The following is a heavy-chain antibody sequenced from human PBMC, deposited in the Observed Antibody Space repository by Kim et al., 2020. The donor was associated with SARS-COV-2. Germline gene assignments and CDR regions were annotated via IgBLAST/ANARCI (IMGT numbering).Heavy chain of an antibody. V-gene: IGHV4-61*01. D-gene: IGHD1-26*01. Sequence: SETLSLTCTVSGGSVSSGSYYWSWIRQPPGKGLEWIGYIYYSGSTNYNPSLKSRVTISVDTSKNQFSLKLSSVTAADTAVYYCAREVDQVGAPDYWGQGTLVTVSS. CDR1: GGSVSSGSYY. CDR2: IYYSGST. J-gene: IGHJ4*02. CDR3: AREVDQVGAPDY.